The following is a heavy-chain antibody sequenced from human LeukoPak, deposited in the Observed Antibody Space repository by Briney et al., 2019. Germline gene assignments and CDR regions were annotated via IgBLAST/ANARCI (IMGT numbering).Heavy chain of an antibody. J-gene: IGHJ5*02. CDR3: ARATTGEPCSWFDP. V-gene: IGHV4-59*01. D-gene: IGHD7-27*01. Sequence: KPSETLSLTCTVSGGSISSYYWSWIRQPPGKGLEWIGYIYYTGSTNYNPSLRSRVTISVDTSKNQFSLKLSSVTAADTAVYYCARATTGEPCSWFDPWGQGTLVTVSS. CDR1: GGSISSYY. CDR2: IYYTGST.